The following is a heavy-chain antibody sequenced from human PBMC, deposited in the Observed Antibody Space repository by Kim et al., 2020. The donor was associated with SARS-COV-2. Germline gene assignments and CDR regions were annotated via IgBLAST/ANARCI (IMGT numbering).Heavy chain of an antibody. J-gene: IGHJ3*02. Sequence: RVTISVDTSKNQFSLKLSSVTAADTAVYYCARAHTMIVVVTMQRVYAFDIWGQGTMVTVSS. D-gene: IGHD3-22*01. CDR3: ARAHTMIVVVTMQRVYAFDI. V-gene: IGHV4-31*02.